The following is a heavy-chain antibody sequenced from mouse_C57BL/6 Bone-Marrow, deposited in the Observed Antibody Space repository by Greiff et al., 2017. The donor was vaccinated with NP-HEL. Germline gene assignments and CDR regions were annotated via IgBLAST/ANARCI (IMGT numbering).Heavy chain of an antibody. CDR3: ASYYGSSYLYYFDY. J-gene: IGHJ2*01. CDR1: GYTFTSYG. CDR2: IYPRSGNT. Sequence: QVQLQQSGAELARPGASVKLSCKASGYTFTSYGISWVKQRTGQGLEWIGEIYPRSGNTYYNEKFKGKATLTADKSSSTAYMELRSLTSEDSAVYFCASYYGSSYLYYFDYWGQVTTLTVSS. D-gene: IGHD1-1*01. V-gene: IGHV1-81*01.